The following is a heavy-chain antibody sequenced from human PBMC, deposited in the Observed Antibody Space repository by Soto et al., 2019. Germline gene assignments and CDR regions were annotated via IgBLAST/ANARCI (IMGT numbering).Heavy chain of an antibody. D-gene: IGHD2-2*01. J-gene: IGHJ4*02. CDR2: ISGSGGSP. V-gene: IGHV3-23*01. CDR1: GFTFSTYT. CDR3: AKARCSTTNCYVPDY. Sequence: GGSLRLSCAASGFTFSTYTMSWVRQAPGKGLEWVSAISGSGGSPSYADSVQGRFTISRDNPKNTLYLQMNSLRAEDTAMYCCAKARCSTTNCYVPDYWGQGTLVTVSS.